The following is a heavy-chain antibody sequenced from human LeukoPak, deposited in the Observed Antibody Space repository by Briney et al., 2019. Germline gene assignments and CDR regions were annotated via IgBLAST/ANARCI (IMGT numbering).Heavy chain of an antibody. D-gene: IGHD3-10*01. CDR2: IRYDGSNK. CDR3: ANSRYYYGSGSFDY. CDR1: GFTFSSYG. Sequence: GGSLRLSCAASGFTFSSYGMHWVRQAPGKGLEWVAFIRYDGSNKYYADSVKGRFTISRDNSKNTLYLQMNSLRAEDTAVYYCANSRYYYGSGSFDYWGQGTLVTVSS. V-gene: IGHV3-30*02. J-gene: IGHJ4*02.